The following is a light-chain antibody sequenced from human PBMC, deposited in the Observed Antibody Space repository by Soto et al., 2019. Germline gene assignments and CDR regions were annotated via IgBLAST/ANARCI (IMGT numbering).Light chain of an antibody. CDR3: QQRSNWPLIT. CDR2: DAS. J-gene: IGKJ3*01. V-gene: IGKV3-11*01. CDR1: QSVSSY. Sequence: ENVLTQSPATLSLSPGESATLSCRASQSVSSYLAWYQQKPGQAPRLLVYDASNRAPGIPARFSGSGSGTDFTLTISNLEPEDFAVYYCQQRSNWPLITFGPGTKVDIK.